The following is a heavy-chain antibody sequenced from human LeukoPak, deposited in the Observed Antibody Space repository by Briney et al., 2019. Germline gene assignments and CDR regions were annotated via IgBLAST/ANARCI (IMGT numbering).Heavy chain of an antibody. J-gene: IGHJ2*01. D-gene: IGHD4-17*01. CDR2: ISGSGGST. V-gene: IGHV3-23*01. CDR3: ARTTPTVTTSSDL. Sequence: GGSLRLSCAASGFTFSSYAMSWVRQAPGKGLEWVSAISGSGGSTYYADSVKGRFTVSTDNSKNTLYLQMSSLRAEDTALYYCARTTPTVTTSSDLWGRGTLVTVSS. CDR1: GFTFSSYA.